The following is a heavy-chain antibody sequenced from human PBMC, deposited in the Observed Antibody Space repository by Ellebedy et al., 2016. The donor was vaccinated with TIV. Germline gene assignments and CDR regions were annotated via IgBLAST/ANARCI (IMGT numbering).Heavy chain of an antibody. CDR1: GYSFTGYW. CDR2: MYPGDSDT. CDR3: ARNTFFDSDFWSGLPFPRTFDN. Sequence: GESLKISCKGSGYSFTGYWIGWVRQMPGKGLEWMGIMYPGDSDTRYSPSFQGQVTISADKSISTAYLQWSSLKASDTAMYYCARNTFFDSDFWSGLPFPRTFDNWGQGTLVTVSS. J-gene: IGHJ4*02. D-gene: IGHD3-3*01. V-gene: IGHV5-51*01.